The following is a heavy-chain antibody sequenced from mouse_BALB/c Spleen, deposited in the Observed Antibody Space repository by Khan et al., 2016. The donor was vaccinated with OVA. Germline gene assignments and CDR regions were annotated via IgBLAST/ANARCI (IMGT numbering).Heavy chain of an antibody. Sequence: EVELVESGGGLVKPGGSLKLSCAASGFTFSTYAMSWVRQTPEKRLEWVATISSDGDYTYYPDNVTGRFTISRDNAKNTLYLQMSSLRSEDMAMYYCARSAYGNFAYWGQGTLVTVSA. V-gene: IGHV5-9-3*01. CDR3: ARSAYGNFAY. CDR1: GFTFSTYA. D-gene: IGHD2-1*01. J-gene: IGHJ3*01. CDR2: ISSDGDYT.